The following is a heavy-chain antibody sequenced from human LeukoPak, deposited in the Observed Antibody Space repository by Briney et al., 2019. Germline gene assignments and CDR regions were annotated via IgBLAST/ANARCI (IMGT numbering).Heavy chain of an antibody. CDR3: TRDSRAGDFWSGYHKERGAFDI. CDR1: GGSISSSGYY. J-gene: IGHJ3*02. D-gene: IGHD3-3*01. V-gene: IGHV4-61*08. CDR2: MSYSGST. Sequence: SETLSLTCTVSGGSISSSGYYWGWIRQPPGKGLEWVGYMSYSGSTYYNPSLKSRLTISEDRSKNQFSLRLNSVTAADTAVYYCTRDSRAGDFWSGYHKERGAFDIWGQGTMVAVSS.